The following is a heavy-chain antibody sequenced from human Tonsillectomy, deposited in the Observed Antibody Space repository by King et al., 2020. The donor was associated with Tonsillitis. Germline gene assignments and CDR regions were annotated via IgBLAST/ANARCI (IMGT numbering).Heavy chain of an antibody. J-gene: IGHJ6*02. CDR1: GGTFNRYA. CDR3: ARDTAYCGHDCTYGMDV. D-gene: IGHD2-21*02. Sequence: VQLVESGAEVKKPGSSVKVSCKASGGTFNRYAISWVRQAPGQGLEWMGVIIPIFGTTKYAQKFQGRVSITADESTNTAYMELSSLRSEDTAAYYCARDTAYCGHDCTYGMDVWGQGTTVTVSS. V-gene: IGHV1-69*01. CDR2: IIPIFGTT.